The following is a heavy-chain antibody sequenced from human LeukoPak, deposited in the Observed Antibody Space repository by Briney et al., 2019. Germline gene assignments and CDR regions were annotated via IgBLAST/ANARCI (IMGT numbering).Heavy chain of an antibody. CDR1: GGSFSGYY. V-gene: IGHV4-34*01. D-gene: IGHD1-1*01. J-gene: IGHJ4*02. Sequence: SETLSLTCAVYGGSFSGYYWSWIRQPPGKGLEWIGEINHSGSTNYNPSLKSRVTISVDTSKNQFSLKLSSVTAADTAVYYCAGFSTGTRNFDYWGQGTLVTVSS. CDR3: AGFSTGTRNFDY. CDR2: INHSGST.